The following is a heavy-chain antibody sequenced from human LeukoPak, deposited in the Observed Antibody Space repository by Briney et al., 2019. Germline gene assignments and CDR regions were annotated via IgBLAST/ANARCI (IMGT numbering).Heavy chain of an antibody. D-gene: IGHD3/OR15-3a*01. CDR3: ARRRDFIDY. J-gene: IGHJ4*02. V-gene: IGHV3-11*01. Sequence: GGSLRLSCAASGFTLSDYYMSWIRQAPGKGLEWVSYSSSSGTTIYYADSVKGRFAISRDNAKNSLYLQMDSLRAEDTAVYYCARRRDFIDYWGQGTLVTVSS. CDR1: GFTLSDYY. CDR2: SSSSGTTI.